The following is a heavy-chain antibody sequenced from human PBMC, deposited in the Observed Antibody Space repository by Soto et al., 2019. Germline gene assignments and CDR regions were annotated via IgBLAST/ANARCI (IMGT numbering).Heavy chain of an antibody. Sequence: SETLSLTCTVSGGSISSGGYYWSWIRQHPGKGLEWIGYIYYSGSTYYNPSLKSRVTISVDTSKNQFSLKLSSVTAADTAVYYCARDQIPITTQFYFDYWGQGTQVTVSS. J-gene: IGHJ4*02. V-gene: IGHV4-31*03. CDR3: ARDQIPITTQFYFDY. CDR2: IYYSGST. CDR1: GGSISSGGYY. D-gene: IGHD4-4*01.